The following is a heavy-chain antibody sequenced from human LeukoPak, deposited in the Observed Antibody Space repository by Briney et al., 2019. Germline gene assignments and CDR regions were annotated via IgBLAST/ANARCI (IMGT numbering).Heavy chain of an antibody. CDR3: ARFDQVSQTAGGY. CDR2: IDPNSGGT. J-gene: IGHJ4*02. CDR1: GYTFTGYY. V-gene: IGHV1-2*02. Sequence: WASVKVSCKASGYTFTGYYMHWVRQAPGQGLEWMGWIDPNSGGTNYAQKFQGRVTMTGDTSISTAYMELSRLRSDDTAVYYCARFDQVSQTAGGYWGQGTLLTVSS. D-gene: IGHD5/OR15-5a*01.